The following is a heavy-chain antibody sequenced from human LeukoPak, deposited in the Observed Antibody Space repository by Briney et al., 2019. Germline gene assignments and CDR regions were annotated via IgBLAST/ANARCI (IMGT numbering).Heavy chain of an antibody. CDR1: GGTFSSYA. CDR2: IIPILGIA. D-gene: IGHD6-19*01. V-gene: IGHV1-69*04. Sequence: GSSVKVSCKASGGTFSSYAISWVQQAPGQGLEWMGRIIPILGIANYAQKFQGRVTITADKSTSTAYMELSSLRSEDTAVYYCARQSYSSGSNWFDPWGQGTLVTVSS. CDR3: ARQSYSSGSNWFDP. J-gene: IGHJ5*02.